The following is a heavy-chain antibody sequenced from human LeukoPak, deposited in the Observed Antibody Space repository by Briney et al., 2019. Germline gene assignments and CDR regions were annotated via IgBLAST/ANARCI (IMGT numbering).Heavy chain of an antibody. V-gene: IGHV3-49*04. CDR2: IRSKAYGGTT. Sequence: GGSLRLSCTPSGFTFGDYAMSWVRQAPGKGLEWVGFIRSKAYGGTTEYAASVKGRFTISRDDSKSIAYLQMNSLKTEDTAVYYCTRDLADIVVVPGAIRTGTKGYYYMDVWGKGTTVTVSS. J-gene: IGHJ6*03. CDR1: GFTFGDYA. CDR3: TRDLADIVVVPGAIRTGTKGYYYMDV. D-gene: IGHD2-2*01.